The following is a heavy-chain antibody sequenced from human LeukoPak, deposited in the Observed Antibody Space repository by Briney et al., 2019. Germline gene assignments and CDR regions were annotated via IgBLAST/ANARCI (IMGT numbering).Heavy chain of an antibody. CDR1: GFTFSDYY. CDR3: ARQSSGIAATDKIDY. CDR2: FTSMSRTI. V-gene: IGHV3-11*04. Sequence: GGSLRLSCAASGFTFSDYYMSWIRQAPGKGLEWVSSFTSMSRTIYYADSVKGRFTISRDDAKESLYLQMNSLRAEDTAIYYCARQSSGIAATDKIDYWGQGVLVTVSS. D-gene: IGHD6-13*01. J-gene: IGHJ4*02.